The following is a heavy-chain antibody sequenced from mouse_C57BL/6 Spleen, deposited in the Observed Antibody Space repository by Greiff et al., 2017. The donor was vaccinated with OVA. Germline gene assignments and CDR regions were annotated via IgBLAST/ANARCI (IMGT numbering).Heavy chain of an antibody. V-gene: IGHV1-42*01. CDR2: INPSTGGT. CDR1: GYSFTGYY. Sequence: EVQLQQSGPELVKPGASVKISCKASGYSFTGYYMNWVKQSPEKSLEWIGEINPSTGGTTYNQKFKAKATLTVDKSSSTAYMQLKSLTSEDSAVYYCARRYYYGSRGYFDVWGTGTTVTVSS. D-gene: IGHD1-1*01. J-gene: IGHJ1*03. CDR3: ARRYYYGSRGYFDV.